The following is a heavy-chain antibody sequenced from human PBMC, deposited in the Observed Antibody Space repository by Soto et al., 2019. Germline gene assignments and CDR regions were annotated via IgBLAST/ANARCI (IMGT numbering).Heavy chain of an antibody. CDR2: IFYSGST. CDR3: ARGAADTAMVDS. D-gene: IGHD5-18*01. Sequence: PSETLSLTCTVSGGSIRSYYWTWIRQPPGKGLEWLGYIFYSGSTFYNPSLKSRVTISIHTSKSQFSLQLSSVTAADTAVYYCARGAADTAMVDSWGQGTLVTVSS. CDR1: GGSIRSYY. J-gene: IGHJ4*02. V-gene: IGHV4-59*01.